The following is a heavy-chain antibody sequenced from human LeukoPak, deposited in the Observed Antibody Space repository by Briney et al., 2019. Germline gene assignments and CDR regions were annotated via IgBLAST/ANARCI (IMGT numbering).Heavy chain of an antibody. CDR2: ISSDSTYI. J-gene: IGHJ4*02. Sequence: GGSLRLSCAASGFTFSSYSMNWVRQAPGKGLEWVSSISSDSTYIYYADSVKGRFTISRDNSKNTLYLQMNSLRAEDTAVYYCAKAQYYYDSSGPTFYYFDYWGQGTLVTVSS. V-gene: IGHV3-21*04. CDR1: GFTFSSYS. CDR3: AKAQYYYDSSGPTFYYFDY. D-gene: IGHD3-22*01.